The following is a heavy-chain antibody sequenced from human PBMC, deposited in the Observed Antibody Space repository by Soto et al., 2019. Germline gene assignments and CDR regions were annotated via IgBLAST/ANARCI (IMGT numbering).Heavy chain of an antibody. Sequence: GASVKVSCKASGYSFTNFYVHWVRQAPGQGLEWMGIINPSPTSTVNAQKFQGRITMTRDTSTSTVYMELRSLRSDDTALYYCARDPADRRGYYFDNWGQGTLVTVSS. J-gene: IGHJ4*02. D-gene: IGHD3-22*01. V-gene: IGHV1-46*01. CDR1: GYSFTNFY. CDR3: ARDPADRRGYYFDN. CDR2: INPSPTST.